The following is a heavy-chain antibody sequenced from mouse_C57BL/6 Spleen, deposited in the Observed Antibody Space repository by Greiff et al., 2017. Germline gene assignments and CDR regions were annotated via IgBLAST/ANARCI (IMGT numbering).Heavy chain of an antibody. J-gene: IGHJ4*01. CDR3: ARRIYQGAMDY. D-gene: IGHD2-1*01. Sequence: VQLQQSGAELVKPGASVKISCKASGYAFSSYWMNWVKQRPGKGLEWIGQIYPGDGDTNYNGKFKGKATLTADKSSSTAYMQLGSLTSEDSAVYFCARRIYQGAMDYWGQGTSVTVSS. CDR2: IYPGDGDT. CDR1: GYAFSSYW. V-gene: IGHV1-80*01.